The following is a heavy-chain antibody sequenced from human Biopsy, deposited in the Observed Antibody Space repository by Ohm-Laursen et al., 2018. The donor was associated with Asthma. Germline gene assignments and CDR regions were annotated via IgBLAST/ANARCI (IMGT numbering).Heavy chain of an antibody. CDR3: ARAVDYTQYYGIDV. CDR1: GYTFINYA. CDR2: INAGNGNT. Sequence: GSSVKVSCKASGYTFINYAIHWVRQAPGQRLEWMGWINAGNGNTKYSQKFQGRVTISRDTSASTAYMELRSLRSDDTAVYFCARAVDYTQYYGIDVWGQGTTVTVS. D-gene: IGHD2/OR15-2a*01. V-gene: IGHV1-3*01. J-gene: IGHJ6*02.